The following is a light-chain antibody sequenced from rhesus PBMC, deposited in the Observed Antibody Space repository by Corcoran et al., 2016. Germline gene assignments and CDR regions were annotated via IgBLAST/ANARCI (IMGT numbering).Light chain of an antibody. CDR1: QGISSW. V-gene: IGKV1-22*01. Sequence: DIQMTQSPSSLSASVGDTVTITCRASQGISSWLAWYQQKPGKAPKLLIYRASSLQSGDPSRFSCRGSWTDFNLSISSLQSEDSATESCQRYNSRPWTFGQGTKGEIK. CDR2: RAS. J-gene: IGKJ1*01. CDR3: QRYNSRPWT.